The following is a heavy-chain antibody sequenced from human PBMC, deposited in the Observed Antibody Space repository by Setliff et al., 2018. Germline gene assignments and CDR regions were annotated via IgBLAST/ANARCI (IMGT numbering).Heavy chain of an antibody. CDR3: GRSPGLAEGGSWFAP. Sequence: PGESLTISCEASGYSFPSYWIGWVRQMPGKGLEWMGSVYPGDPETRYSPSFQGQVTISADKSIGTAYLQWSSLKASDTAIYYCGRSPGLAEGGSWFAPWGQGTLVTVSS. CDR1: GYSFPSYW. CDR2: VYPGDPET. J-gene: IGHJ5*02. D-gene: IGHD6-13*01. V-gene: IGHV5-51*01.